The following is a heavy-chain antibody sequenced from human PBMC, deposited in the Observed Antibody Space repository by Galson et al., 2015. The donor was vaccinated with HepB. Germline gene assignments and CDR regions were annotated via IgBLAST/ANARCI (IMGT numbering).Heavy chain of an antibody. CDR2: INAGNGNT. D-gene: IGHD3-22*01. CDR3: ASVDYYYDSSGYYYVGQKYFQH. Sequence: SVKVSCKASGYTFTSYAMHWVRQAPGQRLEWMGWINAGNGNTKYSQKFQGRVTITRDTSASTAYMELSSLRSEDTAVYYCASVDYYYDSSGYYYVGQKYFQHWGQGTLVTVSS. J-gene: IGHJ1*01. CDR1: GYTFTSYA. V-gene: IGHV1-3*01.